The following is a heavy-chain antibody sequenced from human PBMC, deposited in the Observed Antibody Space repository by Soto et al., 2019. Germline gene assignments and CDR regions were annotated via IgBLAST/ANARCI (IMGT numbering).Heavy chain of an antibody. V-gene: IGHV4-4*02. D-gene: IGHD2-21*02. Sequence: SETLSLTCGVSGGAVASSHWWSWVRQSPGRGLEWIGNVYHTGDTNFNPSLQSRVTFSVDKSNNQFSLRLTSVTAADTAVYFCAREIVTAGGNNYFDPWGPGTLVTVSS. CDR1: GGAVASSHW. CDR2: VYHTGDT. CDR3: AREIVTAGGNNYFDP. J-gene: IGHJ5*02.